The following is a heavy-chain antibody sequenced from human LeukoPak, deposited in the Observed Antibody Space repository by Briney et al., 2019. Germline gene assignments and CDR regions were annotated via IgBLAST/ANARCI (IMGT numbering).Heavy chain of an antibody. J-gene: IGHJ6*03. CDR1: GFTFSSYG. CDR3: AKAIVGAYYYSMDV. Sequence: GGSLRLSCAASGFTFSSYGMHCGREAPGKGLERVAVLWYDGSNKYYADSVKGRFTISRDNSKNTLYLQMNSLRAEDTAVYYCAKAIVGAYYYSMDVWGKETTVTVSS. CDR2: LWYDGSNK. D-gene: IGHD1-26*01. V-gene: IGHV3-33*06.